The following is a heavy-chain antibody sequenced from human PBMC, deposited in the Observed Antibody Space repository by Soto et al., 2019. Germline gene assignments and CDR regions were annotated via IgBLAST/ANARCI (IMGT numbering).Heavy chain of an antibody. CDR1: GYTFTSYY. CDR2: INPSGGST. D-gene: IGHD4-17*01. CDR3: ARPIGWGDYMGELRAFDI. V-gene: IGHV1-46*01. J-gene: IGHJ3*02. Sequence: GXSVKVSCKASGYTFTSYYMHWVRQAPGQGLEWMGIINPSGGSTSYAQKFQGRVTISVDTSKNQFSLKLSSVTAADTAVYYCARPIGWGDYMGELRAFDIWGQGTMVTVSS.